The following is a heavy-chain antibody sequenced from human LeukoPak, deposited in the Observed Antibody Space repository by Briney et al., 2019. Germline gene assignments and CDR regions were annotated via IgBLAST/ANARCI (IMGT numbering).Heavy chain of an antibody. CDR1: GGSISSYY. CDR3: ARDRMVVVVPAELGALGMHYYMDV. D-gene: IGHD2-2*01. CDR2: IYTSGST. V-gene: IGHV4-4*07. J-gene: IGHJ6*03. Sequence: KPSETLSLTCTVSGGSISSYYWSWIRQPAGKGLEWIGRIYTSGSTNYNPSLKSRVTMSVDTSKNQFSLKLSSVTAADTAVYYCARDRMVVVVPAELGALGMHYYMDVWGKGTTVTVSS.